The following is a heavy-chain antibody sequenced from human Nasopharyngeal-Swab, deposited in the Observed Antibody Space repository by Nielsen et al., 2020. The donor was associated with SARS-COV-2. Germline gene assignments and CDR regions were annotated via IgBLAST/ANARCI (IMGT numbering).Heavy chain of an antibody. CDR1: GGSISSGSYY. J-gene: IGHJ5*02. CDR2: IYHSGST. D-gene: IGHD6-13*01. Sequence: SETLSLTCTVSGGSISSGSYYWSWIRQPAGKGLEWIGEIYHSGSTNYNPSLKSRVTISVDTSKNQFSLKLSSVTAADTAVYYCARRGRQQLVLNWFDPWGQGTLVTVSS. CDR3: ARRGRQQLVLNWFDP. V-gene: IGHV4-61*10.